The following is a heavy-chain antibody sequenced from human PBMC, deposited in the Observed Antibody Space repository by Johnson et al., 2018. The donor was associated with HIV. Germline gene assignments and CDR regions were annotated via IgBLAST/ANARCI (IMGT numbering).Heavy chain of an antibody. CDR2: ISYDAKNK. V-gene: IGHV3-30*18. J-gene: IGHJ3*02. CDR1: GFTFSDYA. CDR3: AKFRDAFDI. Sequence: QVQLVESGGGVVQPWRSLRLSCVASGFTFSDYAVHWVRQAPGKGLEWVAVISYDAKNKYYADSVKGRFTISRDNSKNTLYLQMNSLRAEDTAVYYCAKFRDAFDIWGQGTMVTVSS.